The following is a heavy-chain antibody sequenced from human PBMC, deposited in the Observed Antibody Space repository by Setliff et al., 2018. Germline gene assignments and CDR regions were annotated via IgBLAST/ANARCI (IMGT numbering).Heavy chain of an antibody. CDR1: GGSISSGNYY. J-gene: IGHJ4*02. D-gene: IGHD3-22*01. V-gene: IGHV4-61*09. Sequence: PSETLSLTCTVSGGSISSGNYYWSWIRQPAGKGLEWIGHIQTSGTTNYNPSLKSRVTISVDTSKNQFSLKLSSVTAADTAVYYCARDSALHSYHYDSSGYLDYWGQGALVTVSS. CDR3: ARDSALHSYHYDSSGYLDY. CDR2: IQTSGTT.